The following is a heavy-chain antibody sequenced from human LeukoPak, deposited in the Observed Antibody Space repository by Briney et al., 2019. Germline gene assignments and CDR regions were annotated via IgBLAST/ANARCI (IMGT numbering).Heavy chain of an antibody. CDR3: ARNYSSNQYYYYYGMDV. Sequence: PSETLSLTCTVSGGSISSYYWSWIRQPPGKGLEWIGYIYYSGSTNYNPSLESRVTISVDTSKNQFSLKLSSVTAADTAVYYCARNYSSNQYYYYYGMDVWGQGTTVTVSS. J-gene: IGHJ6*02. CDR1: GGSISSYY. CDR2: IYYSGST. D-gene: IGHD6-13*01. V-gene: IGHV4-59*01.